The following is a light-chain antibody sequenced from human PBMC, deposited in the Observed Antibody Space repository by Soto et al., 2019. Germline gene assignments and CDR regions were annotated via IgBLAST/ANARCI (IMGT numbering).Light chain of an antibody. CDR1: QRISTY. Sequence: DVQMSQSPSSLSASVGDRVTITCRASQRISTYLHWFQQKPGKAPKLLIYAASNLQSGVPSRFSGSGSGTDFALTISSLQPEDFATYYCQQSYSTLRTFGQGTRWIS. CDR3: QQSYSTLRT. V-gene: IGKV1-39*01. CDR2: AAS. J-gene: IGKJ1*01.